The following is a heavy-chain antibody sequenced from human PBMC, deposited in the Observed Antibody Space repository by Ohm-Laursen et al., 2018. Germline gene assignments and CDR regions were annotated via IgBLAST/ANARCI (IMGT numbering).Heavy chain of an antibody. D-gene: IGHD1-26*01. J-gene: IGHJ5*02. CDR1: GYTFTGYY. CDR2: INPHSGDT. V-gene: IGHV1-2*02. Sequence: ESSVKVSCKASGYTFTGYYMHWVRQAPGQGLEWMGWINPHSGDTNYAQKFQGRVTMTRDTSISTAYMQLSSLRSDDTAVYYCARESSGNYNFWFDPWGQGTLVTVSS. CDR3: ARESSGNYNFWFDP.